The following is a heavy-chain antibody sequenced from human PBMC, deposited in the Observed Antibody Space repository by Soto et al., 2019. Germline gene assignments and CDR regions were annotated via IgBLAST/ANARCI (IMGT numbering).Heavy chain of an antibody. CDR2: ISAYNGNT. V-gene: IGHV1-18*01. J-gene: IGHJ3*02. CDR1: GYTFTSYG. CDR3: ARSNPVEVVSLDAFDI. Sequence: QVQLVQSGAEVKKPGASAKVSCKASGYTFTSYGISWVRQAPGQGLEWMGWISAYNGNTNYAQKLQGRVTMTTDTSTSTAYMELRSLRSDDTAVYYCARSNPVEVVSLDAFDIWGQGTMVTVSS. D-gene: IGHD2-2*01.